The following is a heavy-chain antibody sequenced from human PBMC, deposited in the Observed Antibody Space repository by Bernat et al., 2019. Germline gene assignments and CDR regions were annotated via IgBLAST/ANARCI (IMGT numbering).Heavy chain of an antibody. V-gene: IGHV4-59*01. CDR1: GGSISSYY. J-gene: IGHJ1*01. D-gene: IGHD1-26*01. Sequence: QVQLQESGPGLVKPSETLSLTCTVSGGSISSYYWSWIRQPPGKGLEWIGYIYYSGSTNYNPSLKSRVTISVDTAKNQFSLKLSSGTAADTAVYYCARSGRTGAEYFQHGGQGTLVTVSS. CDR3: ARSGRTGAEYFQH. CDR2: IYYSGST.